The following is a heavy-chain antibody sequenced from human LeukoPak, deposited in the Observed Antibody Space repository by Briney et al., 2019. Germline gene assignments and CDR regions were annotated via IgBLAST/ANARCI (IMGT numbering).Heavy chain of an antibody. J-gene: IGHJ3*02. CDR3: ARAWDSSGYRGAFHI. D-gene: IGHD3-22*01. Sequence: SETLSLTCTVSGGSVSSGSYYWNWIRQPPGKGLEWIGYISYTGSTNYNPSLKSRVTTSVETSKKQISLKLSSVTAADTAVYYCARAWDSSGYRGAFHIWGQGTMVTVSS. V-gene: IGHV4-61*01. CDR1: GGSVSSGSYY. CDR2: ISYTGST.